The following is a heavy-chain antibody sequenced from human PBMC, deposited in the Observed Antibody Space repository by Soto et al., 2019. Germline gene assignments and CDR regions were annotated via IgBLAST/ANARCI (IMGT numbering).Heavy chain of an antibody. CDR2: IYDSGSS. Sequence: NPSETLSLTCTVSGASISSGDYFWSWIRQSPGKGLEWIGYIYDSGSSYYNPSVQSRVTMSVDTSKNQFSLKLSSVTAADTAVYYCAREKGYISGPKNFDYWGQGSLVTVSS. V-gene: IGHV4-30-4*01. CDR3: AREKGYISGPKNFDY. D-gene: IGHD5-18*01. J-gene: IGHJ4*02. CDR1: GASISSGDYF.